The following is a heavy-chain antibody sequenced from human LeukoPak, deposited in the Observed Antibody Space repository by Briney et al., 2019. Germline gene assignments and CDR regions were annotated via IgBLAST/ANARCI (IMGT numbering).Heavy chain of an antibody. J-gene: IGHJ4*02. CDR3: AKKFTGTTVISGDYFDY. CDR1: GFTLSSYS. Sequence: GGSLRLSCAASGFTLSSYSMNWVRQAPGKGLEWVSHITASGTAMFYADSVKGRFTISRDNAKNSLYLQMNSLRDEDTAVYYCAKKFTGTTVISGDYFDYWGQGTLVTVSS. V-gene: IGHV3-48*02. D-gene: IGHD4-17*01. CDR2: ITASGTAM.